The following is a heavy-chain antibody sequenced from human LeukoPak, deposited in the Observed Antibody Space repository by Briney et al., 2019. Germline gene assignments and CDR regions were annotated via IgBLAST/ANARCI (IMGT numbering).Heavy chain of an antibody. J-gene: IGHJ4*02. Sequence: SQTLSLTCAISGDSVSRNSAAWNWIRQSPSRGLEWLGRTYYRSKWYNDYAVSVKSRITINPDTSKNQFSLQLNSVTPEDTAVYYCAREGYYDSSGYPPLGIDYWGQGTLSPSPQ. V-gene: IGHV6-1*01. CDR1: GDSVSRNSAA. D-gene: IGHD3-22*01. CDR3: AREGYYDSSGYPPLGIDY. CDR2: TYYRSKWYN.